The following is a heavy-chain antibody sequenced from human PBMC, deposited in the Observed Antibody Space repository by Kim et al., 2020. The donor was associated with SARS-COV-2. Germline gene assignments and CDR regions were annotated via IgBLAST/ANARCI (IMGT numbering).Heavy chain of an antibody. CDR1: GFTFSSYS. J-gene: IGHJ5*02. CDR3: ARAASSAAGMMGWFDP. CDR2: ISSSSSYI. D-gene: IGHD6-13*01. V-gene: IGHV3-21*01. Sequence: GGSLRLSCAASGFTFSSYSMNWVRQAPGKGLEWVSSISSSSSYIYYADSVKGRFTISRDNAKNSLYLQMNSLRAEDTAVYYCARAASSAAGMMGWFDPWGQGTLVTVSS.